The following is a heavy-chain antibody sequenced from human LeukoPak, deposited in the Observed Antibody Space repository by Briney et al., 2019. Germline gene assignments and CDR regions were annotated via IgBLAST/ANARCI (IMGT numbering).Heavy chain of an antibody. V-gene: IGHV4-59*08. D-gene: IGHD6-19*01. Sequence: PSETLSLTCTVSGGSISSYYWSWIRQTPGKGLEWIGYIYYSGSTKYNHSLKSRVTISADTSNNQFSLRLSSVTAADTAVYYCARHTFLYGSGYFDYWGQGTLVTVSS. CDR3: ARHTFLYGSGYFDY. J-gene: IGHJ4*02. CDR2: IYYSGST. CDR1: GGSISSYY.